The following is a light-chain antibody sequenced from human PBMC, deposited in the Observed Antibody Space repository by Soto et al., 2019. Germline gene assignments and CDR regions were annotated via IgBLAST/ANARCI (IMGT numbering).Light chain of an antibody. CDR2: DAS. CDR1: QSVSSY. V-gene: IGKV3-11*01. CDR3: QQRSNCPRLST. J-gene: IGKJ2*01. Sequence: EIVLTQSPATLSLSPGERATLSCRASQSVSSYLAWYQQKPGQAPRLLIYDASNRATGIPARFSGSGSGTDFTLTISSLEPEDFAVYYCQQRSNCPRLSTFGQGTKLEIK.